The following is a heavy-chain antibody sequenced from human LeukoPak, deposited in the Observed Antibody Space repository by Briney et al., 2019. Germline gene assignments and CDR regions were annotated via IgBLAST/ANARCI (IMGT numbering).Heavy chain of an antibody. CDR1: GFTFSSYW. V-gene: IGHV3-7*03. CDR3: ARDRAAASTTNNWDY. D-gene: IGHD6-13*01. Sequence: PGGSLRLSCAASGFTFSSYWMNWVRQAPGKGLEWVANIKQDGSEKFYVDSVKGRFTISRDNAKESLYLQMNSLRVEDTAVYYCARDRAAASTTNNWDYWGQGTLVIVSS. CDR2: IKQDGSEK. J-gene: IGHJ4*02.